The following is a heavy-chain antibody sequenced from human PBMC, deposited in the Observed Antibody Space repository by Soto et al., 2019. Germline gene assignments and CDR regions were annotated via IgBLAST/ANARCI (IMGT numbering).Heavy chain of an antibody. CDR2: IYYSGST. V-gene: IGHV4-59*01. CDR3: AKNPCGGSGGNCYSGGYYYYYNGMDV. J-gene: IGHJ6*02. D-gene: IGHD2-15*01. Sequence: PSETLSLTCTVSGGSISSYYWSWIRQPPGKGLEWIGYIYYSGSTNCNPSLKSRVTISVDTSKNQFSLKLSSVTAADTAVYYCAKNPCGGSGGNCYSGGYYYYYNGMDVWGQGTTVTVSS. CDR1: GGSISSYY.